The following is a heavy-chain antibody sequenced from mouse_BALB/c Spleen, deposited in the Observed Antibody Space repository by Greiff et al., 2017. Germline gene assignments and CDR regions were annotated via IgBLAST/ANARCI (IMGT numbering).Heavy chain of an antibody. CDR2: ISYSGST. V-gene: IGHV3-2*02. Sequence: VQLKESGPGLVKPSQSLSLTCTVTGYSITSDYAWNWIRQFPGNKLEWMGYISYSGSTSYNPSLKSRISITRDTSKNQFFLQLNSVTTEDTATYYCARRYGSSPAWFAYWGQGTLVTVSA. CDR3: ARRYGSSPAWFAY. D-gene: IGHD1-1*01. J-gene: IGHJ3*01. CDR1: GYSITSDYA.